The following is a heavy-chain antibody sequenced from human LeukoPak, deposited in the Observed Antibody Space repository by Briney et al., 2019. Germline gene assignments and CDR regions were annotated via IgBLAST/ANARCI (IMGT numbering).Heavy chain of an antibody. J-gene: IGHJ4*02. V-gene: IGHV3-48*03. CDR1: GFTFSSYE. Sequence: GGSLRLSCAASGFTFSSYEMNWVRQAPGEGLEWVSYISSSGSTIYYADSVKGRFTISRDNAKNSLYLQMNSLRAEDTAVYYCARETWFGECNDYWGQGTLVTVSS. CDR3: ARETWFGECNDY. CDR2: ISSSGSTI. D-gene: IGHD3-10*01.